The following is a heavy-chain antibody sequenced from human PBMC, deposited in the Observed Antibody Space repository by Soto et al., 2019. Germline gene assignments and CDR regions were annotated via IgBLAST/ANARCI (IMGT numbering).Heavy chain of an antibody. D-gene: IGHD6-13*01. V-gene: IGHV1-46*01. Sequence: QVPLVHSGAEGKKPGASVKGSCKASGYVFTNYFMHWVRQAHGQGLEWMGIINPNGGGTSYAQKFEGIVTRTRDSATSTVYMDLIRLRSEVTVLYCSARDVGSKSWSYYYGMDVWGQGTSVTVSS. CDR1: GYVFTNYF. J-gene: IGHJ6*02. CDR2: INPNGGGT. CDR3: ARDVGSKSWSYYYGMDV.